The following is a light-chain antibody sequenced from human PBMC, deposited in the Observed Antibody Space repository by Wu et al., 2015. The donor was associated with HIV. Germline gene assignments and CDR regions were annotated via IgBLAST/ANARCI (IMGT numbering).Light chain of an antibody. J-gene: IGKJ4*01. CDR3: QQYGSSPLT. V-gene: IGKV3-20*01. Sequence: EIVLTQSPATLSLSPGERATLSCRASQGINSYLAWYQQTPGQAPRLLMYGASSRATGIPDRFSGSGSGTDFTLTISRLEPEDFAVYYCQQYGSSPLTFGGGTKVEIK. CDR1: QGINSY. CDR2: GAS.